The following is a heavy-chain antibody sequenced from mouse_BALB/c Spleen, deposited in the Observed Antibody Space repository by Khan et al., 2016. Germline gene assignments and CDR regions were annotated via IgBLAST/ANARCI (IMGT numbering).Heavy chain of an antibody. J-gene: IGHJ3*01. V-gene: IGHV4-1*02. Sequence: EVKLLESGGGLVQPGGSLKLSCAASGFDFSRYWMSWVRQAPGKGLEWIGEINPDSSTINYTPSLKDKFIISRDNAKNTLYLQMSKVSSEDTALYYCARREITGFAYWGQGTLVTVSA. CDR1: GFDFSRYW. CDR3: ARREITGFAY. CDR2: INPDSSTI. D-gene: IGHD2-4*01.